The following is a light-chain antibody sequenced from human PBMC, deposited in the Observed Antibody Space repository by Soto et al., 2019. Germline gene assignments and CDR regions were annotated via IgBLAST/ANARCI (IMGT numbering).Light chain of an antibody. CDR2: EVS. V-gene: IGLV2-14*01. Sequence: QSALTQPASVSGSPGQSITISCTGTSSDIGNYNFVSWYQQHPGKVPKLLIYEVSNRPTGVSNRFSGSKSGNTASLTISGLQAEDEADYFCSSSSSSSTLEVFGGGTKLTVL. CDR1: SSDIGNYNF. CDR3: SSSSSSSTLEV. J-gene: IGLJ3*02.